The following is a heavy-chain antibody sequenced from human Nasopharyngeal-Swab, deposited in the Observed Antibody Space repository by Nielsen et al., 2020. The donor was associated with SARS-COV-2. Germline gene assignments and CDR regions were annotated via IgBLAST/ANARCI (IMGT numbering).Heavy chain of an antibody. D-gene: IGHD2-15*01. CDR2: ISAHNGNT. CDR3: ARSQYCSGGSCYSGNWFDP. V-gene: IGHV1-18*01. Sequence: WVRQAPGQGLEWMGWISAHNGNTNYAQKLQGRVTMTTDTSTSTAYMELRSLRSDDTAVYYCARSQYCSGGSCYSGNWFDPWGQGTLVTVSS. J-gene: IGHJ5*02.